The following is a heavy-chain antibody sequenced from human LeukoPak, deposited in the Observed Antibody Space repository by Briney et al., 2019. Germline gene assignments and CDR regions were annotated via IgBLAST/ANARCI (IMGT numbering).Heavy chain of an antibody. CDR2: INGDGGST. J-gene: IGHJ4*02. CDR3: TRSLNYGFDY. CDR1: GFTFSSYW. V-gene: IGHV3-74*03. D-gene: IGHD5-24*01. Sequence: GGSPRLSCAASGFTFSSYWMHWVRQAPGKGLVWVSHINGDGGSTTYADSVKGRFTISRDNAKNTLYLQMNSLRAEDTAVFYCTRSLNYGFDYWGQGTLVTVSS.